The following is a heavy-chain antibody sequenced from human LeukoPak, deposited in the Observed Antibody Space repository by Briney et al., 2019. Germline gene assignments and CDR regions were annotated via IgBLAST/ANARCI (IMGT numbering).Heavy chain of an antibody. J-gene: IGHJ5*02. V-gene: IGHV1-46*01. CDR1: GGTFSSYA. CDR2: INPSGGST. Sequence: ASVKVSCKASGGTFSSYAISWVRQAPGQGLEWMGIINPSGGSTSYAQKFQGRVTMTRDTSTSTVYIELSSLRSEDTAVYYCARPRDYVWGSLGAWGQGTLVTVPS. D-gene: IGHD3-16*01. CDR3: ARPRDYVWGSLGA.